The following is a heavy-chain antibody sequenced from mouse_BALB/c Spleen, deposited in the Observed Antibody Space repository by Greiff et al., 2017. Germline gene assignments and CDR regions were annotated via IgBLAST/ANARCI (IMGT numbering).Heavy chain of an antibody. Sequence: EVQLVESGGGLVKPGGSLKLSCAASGFTFSSYTMSWVRQTPEKRLEWVATISSGGSYTYYPDSVKGRFTISRDNAKNTLYLQMSSLKSEDTAMYYCTRELYRYFVVWGAGTTVTVPS. V-gene: IGHV5-6-4*01. CDR1: GFTFSSYT. CDR3: TRELYRYFVV. J-gene: IGHJ1*01. CDR2: ISSGGSYT.